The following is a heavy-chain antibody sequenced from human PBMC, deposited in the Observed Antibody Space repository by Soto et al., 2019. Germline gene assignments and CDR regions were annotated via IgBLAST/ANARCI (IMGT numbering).Heavy chain of an antibody. J-gene: IGHJ6*02. D-gene: IGHD6-19*01. CDR2: IWYDGSNK. Sequence: QVQLVESGGGVVQPGRSLRLSCAASGFTFSSYGMHWVRQAPGKGLEWVAVIWYDGSNKYYADSVKGRFTISRDNSKNTLYLQMNSLRAEDTAVYYCARDLGIAVAVPWYYGMDVWGQGTTVTVSS. CDR1: GFTFSSYG. CDR3: ARDLGIAVAVPWYYGMDV. V-gene: IGHV3-33*01.